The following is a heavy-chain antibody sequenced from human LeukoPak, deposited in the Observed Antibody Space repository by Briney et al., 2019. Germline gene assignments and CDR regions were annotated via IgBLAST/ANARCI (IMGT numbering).Heavy chain of an antibody. Sequence: ASVKVSCKASGHTFTGYYMHWVRQAPGQGLEWMGRINPNSGGTNYAQKFQGRVTMTRDTSISTAYMELSRLRSDDTAVYYCARGLGYCSGGSCYYMDVWGKGTTVTVSS. CDR2: INPNSGGT. J-gene: IGHJ6*03. D-gene: IGHD2-15*01. V-gene: IGHV1-2*06. CDR3: ARGLGYCSGGSCYYMDV. CDR1: GHTFTGYY.